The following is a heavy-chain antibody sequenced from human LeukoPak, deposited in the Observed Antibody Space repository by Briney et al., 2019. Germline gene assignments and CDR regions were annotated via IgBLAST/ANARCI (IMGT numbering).Heavy chain of an antibody. CDR3: ARRYSSGWQSFDY. CDR1: GGSISSSSYY. Sequence: NPSETLSLTCTVSGGSISSSSYYWGWIRQPPGKGLEWIGSIYYSGSTYYNPSLKSRVTISVDTSKNQFSLKLSSVTAADTAVYYCARRYSSGWQSFDYWGQGTLVTVSS. CDR2: IYYSGST. D-gene: IGHD6-19*01. J-gene: IGHJ4*02. V-gene: IGHV4-39*01.